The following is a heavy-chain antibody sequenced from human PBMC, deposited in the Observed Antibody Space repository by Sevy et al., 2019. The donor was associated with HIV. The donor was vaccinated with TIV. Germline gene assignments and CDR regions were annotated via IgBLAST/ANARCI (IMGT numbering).Heavy chain of an antibody. V-gene: IGHV4-34*01. CDR1: GGSFSGYY. CDR2: INHSGST. D-gene: IGHD3-3*01. CDR3: ARGYWSGYYLDY. J-gene: IGHJ4*02. Sequence: SETLSLTCAVYGGSFSGYYWSWIRQTPGKGLEWIGEINHSGSTNYNPSLKSRVTISVDTSKNQFSLKLSSVTAADTAVYYCARGYWSGYYLDYWGQGTLVTVSS.